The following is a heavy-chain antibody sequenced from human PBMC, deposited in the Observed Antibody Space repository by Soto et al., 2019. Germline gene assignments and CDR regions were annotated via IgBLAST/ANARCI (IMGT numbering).Heavy chain of an antibody. CDR2: LIPVFGSP. V-gene: IGHV1-69*01. D-gene: IGHD5-18*01. J-gene: IGHJ6*02. CDR1: GGTFSKDA. CDR3: TRVLGYTFEPGKTRYYAMDV. Sequence: QVPLVQSGAEVKKPGSSVTVSCKTSGGTFSKDAINWVRQAPGQGLEWMGLLIPVFGSPIYAQKFQGRIRITADESTSTAFMYLSSLRSEDTAVYYCTRVLGYTFEPGKTRYYAMDVWGQGTTVSVSS.